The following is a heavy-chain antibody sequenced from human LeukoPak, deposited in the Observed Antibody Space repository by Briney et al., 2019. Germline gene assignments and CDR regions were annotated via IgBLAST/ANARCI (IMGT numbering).Heavy chain of an antibody. Sequence: GGSLRLSCAASGFTFSSHWMHWVRQAPGKGLVWVSHINSDGSSTSYADSVKGRFTISRDNAKNTLYLEMNSLRAEDTAVYYCARGTYTGSRPDYWGQGTLVTVSS. CDR3: ARGTYTGSRPDY. CDR1: GFTFSSHW. CDR2: INSDGSST. D-gene: IGHD1-1*01. V-gene: IGHV3-74*01. J-gene: IGHJ4*02.